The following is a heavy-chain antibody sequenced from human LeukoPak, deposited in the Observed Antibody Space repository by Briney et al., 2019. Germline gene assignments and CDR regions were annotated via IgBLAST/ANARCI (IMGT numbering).Heavy chain of an antibody. J-gene: IGHJ4*02. D-gene: IGHD3-22*01. V-gene: IGHV4-34*01. CDR2: INHSGST. CDR3: ASTGIGRGYPLDY. Sequence: SETLSLTCAVYGGSFSGYYWSWIRQPPGKGLEWIGEINHSGSTNYNPSLKSRVTISVDTSKSQFSLKLSSVTAADTAVYYCASTGIGRGYPLDYWGQGTLVTVSS. CDR1: GGSFSGYY.